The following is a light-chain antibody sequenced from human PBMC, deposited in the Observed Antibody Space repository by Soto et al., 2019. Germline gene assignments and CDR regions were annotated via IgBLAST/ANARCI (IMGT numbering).Light chain of an antibody. CDR1: QDIRSD. J-gene: IGKJ1*01. CDR3: LQDHSYPWT. Sequence: AIQLTQSPSSLSASVGDRVTITCRAGQDIRSDLGWYQHKPGKAPRLLIHAASSLHSGVPSRFSGSASGTEFTLTISSLQPEDLASYYCLQDHSYPWTFGQGNKVEI. V-gene: IGKV1-6*01. CDR2: AAS.